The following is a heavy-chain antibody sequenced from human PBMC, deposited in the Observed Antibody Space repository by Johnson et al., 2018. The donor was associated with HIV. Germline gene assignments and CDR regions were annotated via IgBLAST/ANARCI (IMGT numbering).Heavy chain of an antibody. V-gene: IGHV3-20*04. CDR3: ARNPTTQDSRLTGDFGAFDI. CDR2: LTWNGDYI. CDR1: GLYFDDYD. J-gene: IGHJ3*02. Sequence: VQLVEVGGGVVRPGGSLRLSCAVSGLYFDDYDMIWVRQIPGQGLEWVSTLTWNGDYIVYAVPVKGRFTISRDHAKKSLYLQMNSLRAEDTALYYWARNPTTQDSRLTGDFGAFDIWGQVTMITVS. D-gene: IGHD7-27*01.